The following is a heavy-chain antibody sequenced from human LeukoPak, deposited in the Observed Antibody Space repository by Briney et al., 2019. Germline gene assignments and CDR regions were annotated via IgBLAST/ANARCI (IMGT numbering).Heavy chain of an antibody. Sequence: PSETLSLTCAVYGGSFSGYYWSWIRQPPGKGLEWIGEINHSGSTNYNPSPKSRVTISVDTSKNQFSLKLSSVTAADTAVYYCARGQTRFLEWLTTLHFDYWGQGTLVTVSS. CDR3: ARGQTRFLEWLTTLHFDY. V-gene: IGHV4-34*01. CDR2: INHSGST. CDR1: GGSFSGYY. D-gene: IGHD3-3*01. J-gene: IGHJ4*02.